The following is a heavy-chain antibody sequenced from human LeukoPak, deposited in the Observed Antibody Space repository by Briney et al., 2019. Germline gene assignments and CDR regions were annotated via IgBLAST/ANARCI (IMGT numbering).Heavy chain of an antibody. J-gene: IGHJ1*01. Sequence: SETLSLTCTVSGGSISSYYWSWIRQPPGKGLEWIGYIYTSGSTNYNPSLRSRVTISVDTSKNQFSLKLSSVTAADTAVYYCARLERGYCSSTSCEYFQHWGQGTLVTVSS. D-gene: IGHD2-2*01. CDR1: GGSISSYY. CDR2: IYTSGST. V-gene: IGHV4-4*09. CDR3: ARLERGYCSSTSCEYFQH.